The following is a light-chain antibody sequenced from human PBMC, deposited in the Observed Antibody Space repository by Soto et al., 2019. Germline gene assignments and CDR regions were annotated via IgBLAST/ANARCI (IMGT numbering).Light chain of an antibody. CDR1: EGISNY. CDR2: AAS. CDR3: QQYDSVLGT. V-gene: IGKV1-27*01. Sequence: DIPMTQSPSSLSASVGDRVTITCRATEGISNYLAWYQQKPGKVPKLLIYAASTLQSGVPCRFSGSGSGTDFTLTISSLQPEEVASYYCQQYDSVLGTFGQGTKVEIK. J-gene: IGKJ1*01.